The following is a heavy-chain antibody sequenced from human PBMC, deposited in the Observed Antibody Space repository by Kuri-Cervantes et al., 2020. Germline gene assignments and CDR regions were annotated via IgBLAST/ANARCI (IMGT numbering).Heavy chain of an antibody. CDR1: GFTFDDYA. CDR3: ARAHYYGSGSLSWFDP. Sequence: GGSLRLSCAASGFTFDDYAMHWVRQVPGKGLEWVSSISWNSGTMGYADSVKGRFTISRDNAKNSLYLQMNSLGAEDTAVYYCARAHYYGSGSLSWFDPWGQGTLVTVSS. D-gene: IGHD3-10*01. CDR2: ISWNSGTM. J-gene: IGHJ5*02. V-gene: IGHV3-9*01.